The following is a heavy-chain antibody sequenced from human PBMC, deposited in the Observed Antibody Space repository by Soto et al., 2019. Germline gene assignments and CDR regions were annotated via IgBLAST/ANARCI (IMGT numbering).Heavy chain of an antibody. Sequence: QVQLVQSGAEVKKPGSSVKVSCKASGGTFSSYAISWVRQAPGQGLEWMGGIIPIFGTANYAQKFQGRVTITAVESTTTASVELSRLRSGDTAVYYCARDLDSIAIYRSGSYFVYWCQVTLITVSS. D-gene: IGHD3-10*01. J-gene: IGHJ4*02. CDR1: GGTFSSYA. V-gene: IGHV1-69*12. CDR3: ARDLDSIAIYRSGSYFVY. CDR2: IIPIFGTA.